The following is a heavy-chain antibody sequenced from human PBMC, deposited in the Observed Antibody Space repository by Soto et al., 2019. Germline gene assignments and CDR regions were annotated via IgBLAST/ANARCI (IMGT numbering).Heavy chain of an antibody. CDR1: GFPFTSYG. CDR3: VGGQYYFDY. D-gene: IGHD3-10*01. Sequence: QVHLVESGGGVVQPGRSLRLSCAASGFPFTSYGMHWVREGPDKGLEWVAIISYDGSDKYYADSVKGRFTISRDNSKNTLYLQMNSLRPEDTALYYCVGGQYYFDYRGQGTLVIVSS. J-gene: IGHJ4*02. CDR2: ISYDGSDK. V-gene: IGHV3-30*03.